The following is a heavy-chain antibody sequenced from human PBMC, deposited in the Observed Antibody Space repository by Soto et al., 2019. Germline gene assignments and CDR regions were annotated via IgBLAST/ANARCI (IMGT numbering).Heavy chain of an antibody. CDR1: GYTFTSYG. CDR3: ARASFTIFGVVSAYGMDV. J-gene: IGHJ6*02. D-gene: IGHD3-3*01. CDR2: ISAYNGNT. V-gene: IGHV1-18*01. Sequence: ASVKVSCKASGYTFTSYGISWVRQAPGQGLEWMGWISAYNGNTNYAQKLQGRVTMTTDTSTSTAYMELRSLRSDDTAVYYCARASFTIFGVVSAYGMDVWGQGTTVTVSS.